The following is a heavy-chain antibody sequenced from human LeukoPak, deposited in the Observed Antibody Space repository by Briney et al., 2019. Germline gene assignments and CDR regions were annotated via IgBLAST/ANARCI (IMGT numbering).Heavy chain of an antibody. V-gene: IGHV6-1*01. D-gene: IGHD6-13*01. J-gene: IGHJ4*02. CDR3: TREVAGTGGFDY. Sequence: SQTLSLTCAISGDSVSSNNAARNWIRQSPSRGLEWLGRTYHRSTWYDDYVVSVRSRLTITPDISKNQVSLQLNSVTPEDTAVYYCTREVAGTGGFDYWGQGIPVTVSS. CDR1: GDSVSSNNAA. CDR2: TYHRSTWYD.